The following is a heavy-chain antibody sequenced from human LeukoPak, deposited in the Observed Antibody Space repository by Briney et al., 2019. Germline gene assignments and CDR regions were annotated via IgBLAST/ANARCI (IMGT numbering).Heavy chain of an antibody. D-gene: IGHD2-21*02. Sequence: SETLSLTCTVSGRSISSYYWSWIRQPPGKGLEWIGYIYYSGSTNYNPSLNSRVTISVDTSKNQFSLKLSSVTAADTAVYYCARAAGYCGGDCYSREGYYYYGMDVWGQGTTVTVSS. J-gene: IGHJ6*02. V-gene: IGHV4-59*01. CDR2: IYYSGST. CDR1: GRSISSYY. CDR3: ARAAGYCGGDCYSREGYYYYGMDV.